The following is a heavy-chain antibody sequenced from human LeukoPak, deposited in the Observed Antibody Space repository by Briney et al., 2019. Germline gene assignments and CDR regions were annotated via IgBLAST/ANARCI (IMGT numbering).Heavy chain of an antibody. J-gene: IGHJ4*02. CDR3: ARGDRFRYSYADY. CDR2: ISWNSGSI. D-gene: IGHD5-18*01. Sequence: GRSLRLSCAASGFTFDDYAMHWVRQAPGKGPEWVSGISWNSGSIGYADSVKGRSTISRDNAKNSLYLQMNSLRAEDMALYYCARGDRFRYSYADYWGQGTLVTVSS. CDR1: GFTFDDYA. V-gene: IGHV3-9*03.